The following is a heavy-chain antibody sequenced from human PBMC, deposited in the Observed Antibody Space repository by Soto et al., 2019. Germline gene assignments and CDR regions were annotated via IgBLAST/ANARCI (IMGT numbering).Heavy chain of an antibody. CDR3: ASPNTEMATDYYGMDV. CDR2: IIPIFGTA. V-gene: IGHV1-69*13. CDR1: GGTFSSYA. Sequence: SVKVSCKASGGTFSSYAISWVRQAPGQGLEWMGGIIPIFGTANYAQKFQGRVTITADESTSTAYMELSSLRSEDTAVYYCASPNTEMATDYYGMDVWGQGTTGTVSS. D-gene: IGHD5-12*01. J-gene: IGHJ6*02.